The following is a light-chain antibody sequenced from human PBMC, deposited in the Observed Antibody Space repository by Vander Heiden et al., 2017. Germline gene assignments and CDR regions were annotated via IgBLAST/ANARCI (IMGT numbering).Light chain of an antibody. J-gene: IGKJ2*01. Sequence: IQLTQSPSSLSASVGDRVPITSRASQDISNYLAWYQQKPGKAPKLLIDAASTLEGGVPSRFSGSGSGTDFTLTISSLQPADFATYYCQQLNTYQTFGQGTKLEIK. CDR1: QDISNY. CDR3: QQLNTYQT. V-gene: IGKV1-9*01. CDR2: AAS.